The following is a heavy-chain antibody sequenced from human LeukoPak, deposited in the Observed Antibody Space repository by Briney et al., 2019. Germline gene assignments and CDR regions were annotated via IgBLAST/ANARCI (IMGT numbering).Heavy chain of an antibody. CDR1: GYSISSGYY. D-gene: IGHD1-26*01. CDR2: IYHSGST. CDR3: ATGPPGIVGATTYYFDY. V-gene: IGHV4-38-2*02. Sequence: SETLSLTCTVSGYSISSGYYWGWIRQPPGKGLEWIGSIYHSGSTYYNPSLKSRVTISVDTSKNQFSLKLSSVTAADTAVYYCATGPPGIVGATTYYFDYWGQGILVTVSS. J-gene: IGHJ4*02.